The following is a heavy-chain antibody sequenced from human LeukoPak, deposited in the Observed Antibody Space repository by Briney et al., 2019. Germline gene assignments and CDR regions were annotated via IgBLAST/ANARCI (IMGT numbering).Heavy chain of an antibody. CDR1: GGSIRSYY. Sequence: SETLSLTCTVSGGSIRSYYWSWIRQPPGKGLEWVGYIFYAGSTTYNPSLKSRVTISIDTSKNEVSLKLNSVTAADTAVYYCASGERGYSYGPLDYWGQGTLVTVSS. CDR3: ASGERGYSYGPLDY. D-gene: IGHD5-18*01. J-gene: IGHJ4*02. CDR2: IFYAGST. V-gene: IGHV4-59*08.